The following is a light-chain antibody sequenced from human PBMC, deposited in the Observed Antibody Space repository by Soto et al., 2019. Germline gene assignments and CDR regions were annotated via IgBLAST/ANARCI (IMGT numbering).Light chain of an antibody. CDR2: STD. CDR3: VLYMGSGIWV. Sequence: QTVVTQEPSFSVSPGGTVTLTCGLSSGSVSTSYFPSWYQQTPGQAPRTLIYSTDRRSSGVPDRFSGSILGNKAALTITGAQADDECDYYCVLYMGSGIWVFGGGTKLTVL. V-gene: IGLV8-61*01. J-gene: IGLJ3*02. CDR1: SGSVSTSYF.